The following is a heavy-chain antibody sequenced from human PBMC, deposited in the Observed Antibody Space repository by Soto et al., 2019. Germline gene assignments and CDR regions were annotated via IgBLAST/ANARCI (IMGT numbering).Heavy chain of an antibody. V-gene: IGHV5-51*01. CDR3: ARGTSYYDL. CDR1: GYSFPSYW. D-gene: IGHD2-2*01. Sequence: RGESLKISCKGSGYSFPSYWIGWVRQMPGRGLEWVGIIYPGDSEVRYSPSFRGQVTISADKSINTAYLQWNSLQASDTAIYYCARGTSYYDLWGQGTQVTVSS. CDR2: IYPGDSEV. J-gene: IGHJ5*02.